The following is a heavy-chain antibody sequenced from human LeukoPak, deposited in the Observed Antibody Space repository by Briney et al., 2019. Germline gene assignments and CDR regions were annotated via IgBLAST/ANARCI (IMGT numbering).Heavy chain of an antibody. Sequence: ASVKVSCKASGGTFSSYAISWVRQAPGQGLEWMGWINPNSGGTNYAQKFQGWVTMTRDTSISTAYMELSRLRSDDTAVYYCAREWAGDYGDYTNDAFDIWGQGTMVTVSS. CDR1: GGTFSSYA. CDR2: INPNSGGT. D-gene: IGHD4-17*01. V-gene: IGHV1-2*04. CDR3: AREWAGDYGDYTNDAFDI. J-gene: IGHJ3*02.